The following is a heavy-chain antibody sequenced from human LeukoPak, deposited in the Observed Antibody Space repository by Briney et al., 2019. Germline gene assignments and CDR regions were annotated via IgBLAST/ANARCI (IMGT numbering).Heavy chain of an antibody. CDR2: IYYSGST. CDR1: GGSISSYY. CDR3: ARGTVIPSWYRPHFDH. J-gene: IGHJ4*02. Sequence: SETLSLTCTVSGGSISSYYWSWIRQPPGKGLEWIGYIYYSGSTNYNPSLKSRVTISVDTSENQFSLKLNSVTAADTAVYYCARGTVIPSWYRPHFDHWGQGILVTVSS. D-gene: IGHD6-13*01. V-gene: IGHV4-59*01.